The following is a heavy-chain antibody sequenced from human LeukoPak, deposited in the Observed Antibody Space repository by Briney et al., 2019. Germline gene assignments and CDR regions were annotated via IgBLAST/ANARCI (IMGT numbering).Heavy chain of an antibody. D-gene: IGHD2-15*01. V-gene: IGHV3-15*01. CDR3: TTDGIVAVVAATDY. Sequence: GGSLRLSCAASGFTFSKAWMSWVGQAPGKGLEGVGRIKSKTDGGKTDYAAPGKGRFTIAREERKNRLYLQMNSLKTQDTAVYYCTTDGIVAVVAATDYWGQGTLVTVSS. CDR2: IKSKTDGGKT. J-gene: IGHJ4*02. CDR1: GFTFSKAW.